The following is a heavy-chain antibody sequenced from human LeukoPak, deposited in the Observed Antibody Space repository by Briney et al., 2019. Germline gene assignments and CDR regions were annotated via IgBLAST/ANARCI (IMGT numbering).Heavy chain of an antibody. Sequence: ASVKVSCKASGYTFTSYGNSWGRQAPGQGLEWMGWISAYNGNTNYAQKLQGRVTMTTDTSTSTAYMELRSLRSDDTAVYYCARASAPRVRYYSYYGMDVWAQETTVTVSS. CDR1: GYTFTSYG. V-gene: IGHV1-18*01. D-gene: IGHD1-26*01. CDR2: ISAYNGNT. CDR3: ARASAPRVRYYSYYGMDV. J-gene: IGHJ6*02.